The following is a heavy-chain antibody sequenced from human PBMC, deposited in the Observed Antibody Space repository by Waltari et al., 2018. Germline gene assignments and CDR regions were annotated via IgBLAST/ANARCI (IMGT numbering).Heavy chain of an antibody. CDR2: IKQDGSEK. CDR3: AREGFSGLREGDY. CDR1: GFTFSSYW. Sequence: EVQLVESGGGLVQPGGSLRLSCAASGFTFSSYWMSWVRQAPGKGLEWVANIKQDGSEKYYVDSVKGRFTISRDNAKNSLYLQMNSLRAEDTAVYYCAREGFSGLREGDYWGQGTLVTVSS. J-gene: IGHJ4*02. D-gene: IGHD3-10*01. V-gene: IGHV3-7*01.